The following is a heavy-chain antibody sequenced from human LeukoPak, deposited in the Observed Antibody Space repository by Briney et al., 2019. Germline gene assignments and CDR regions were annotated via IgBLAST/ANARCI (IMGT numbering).Heavy chain of an antibody. V-gene: IGHV3-11*01. Sequence: PGGSLRLSCAASGFTFSDYYMSWIRQAPGKGLEWVSYISSGSTIYYADSVKGRFTISRDNAKNSLYLQMNSLRAEDTAVYYCARGHFYYYYGMDVWGQGTTVTVSS. J-gene: IGHJ6*02. CDR2: ISSGSTI. CDR1: GFTFSDYY. CDR3: ARGHFYYYYGMDV.